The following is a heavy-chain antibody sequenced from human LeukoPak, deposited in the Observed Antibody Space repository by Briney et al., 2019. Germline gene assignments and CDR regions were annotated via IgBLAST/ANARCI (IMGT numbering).Heavy chain of an antibody. CDR1: GDSFSAYY. J-gene: IGHJ6*03. CDR3: ARAVQLERPPPLIGYYYMDV. CDR2: INHSGST. Sequence: SETLSLTCAVYGDSFSAYYWSWIRQPPGKGLEWIGEINHSGSTNYNPSLKSRVTISVDTSKNQFSLKLSSVTAADTAVYYCARAVQLERPPPLIGYYYMDVWGKGTTVTVSS. D-gene: IGHD1-1*01. V-gene: IGHV4-34*01.